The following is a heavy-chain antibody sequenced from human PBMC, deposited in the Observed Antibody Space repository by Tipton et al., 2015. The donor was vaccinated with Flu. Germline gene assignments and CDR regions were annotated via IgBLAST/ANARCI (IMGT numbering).Heavy chain of an antibody. V-gene: IGHV3-30*04. CDR1: GFTFSNLL. J-gene: IGHJ1*01. CDR2: ISFDGSKE. D-gene: IGHD3-10*01. CDR3: ATEVGDEGV. Sequence: SLRLSCEASGFTFSNLLMHWVRQAPGKGLEWVAVISFDGSKEYYADTVKGRFTISRDNSKNTLFLQMNSLRTEDTSLYYCATEVGDEGVWGQGTRVIVSA.